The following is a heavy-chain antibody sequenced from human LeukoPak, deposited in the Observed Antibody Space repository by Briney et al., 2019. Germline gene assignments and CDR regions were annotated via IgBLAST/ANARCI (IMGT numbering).Heavy chain of an antibody. J-gene: IGHJ4*02. D-gene: IGHD6-19*01. CDR2: INPDGSDT. CDR3: VRWGVEAGMDS. Sequence: GGSLRLSCEASGFTFSSYWMGWARQAPGKGLERVANINPDGSDTYYVDSVKGRFTISRDNAKESMFLQMNSLRVEETSVYYCVRWGVEAGMDSWGQGTLVTVSS. V-gene: IGHV3-7*01. CDR1: GFTFSSYW.